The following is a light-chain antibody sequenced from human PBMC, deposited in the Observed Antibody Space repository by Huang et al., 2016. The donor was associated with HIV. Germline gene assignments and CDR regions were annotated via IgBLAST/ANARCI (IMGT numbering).Light chain of an antibody. CDR1: QNIAKS. J-gene: IGKJ1*01. CDR3: QQSFTVRRT. V-gene: IGKV1-39*01. CDR2: TAS. Sequence: DIQMTQSPPSLSASVGDRVTFTCRADQNIAKSLNWYQQKPGKAPKLLIYTASTLESGVPSRFSGSGSGSHFTLNITNLKPEDFATYSCQQSFTVRRTFG.